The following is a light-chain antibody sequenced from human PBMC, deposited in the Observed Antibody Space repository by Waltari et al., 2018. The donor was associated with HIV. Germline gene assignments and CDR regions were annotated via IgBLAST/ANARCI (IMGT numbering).Light chain of an antibody. CDR3: GTWDRSLSAAV. V-gene: IGLV1-51*01. Sequence: QSVLTQPPSVSVAPGQKVTISCSGSTSNIGNDYVSWYQHVPGAAPRLLIYDNNKRPSGIPGRFSGSRSGTSATLGITGLQTGDEAHYYCGTWDRSLSAAVFGGGTKLTVL. CDR1: TSNIGNDY. CDR2: DNN. J-gene: IGLJ3*02.